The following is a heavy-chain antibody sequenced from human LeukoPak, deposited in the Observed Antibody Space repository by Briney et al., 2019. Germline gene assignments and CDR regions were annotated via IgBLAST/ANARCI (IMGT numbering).Heavy chain of an antibody. Sequence: ASVKVSCKASGYIFTTYGFSWLRQAPGQGLEWMGWISAYNGNSNYAQKLQDRVTMTTDTSTSTAYMELRSLRPDDTAVYYCVRDTYYDFWSAPKNGGDYFDYWGQGTLVTVSS. V-gene: IGHV1-18*01. CDR2: ISAYNGNS. CDR3: VRDTYYDFWSAPKNGGDYFDY. D-gene: IGHD3-3*01. J-gene: IGHJ4*02. CDR1: GYIFTTYG.